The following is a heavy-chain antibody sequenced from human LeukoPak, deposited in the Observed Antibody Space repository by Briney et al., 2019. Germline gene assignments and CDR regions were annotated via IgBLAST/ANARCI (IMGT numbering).Heavy chain of an antibody. Sequence: SETLSLTCTVSGGSISSYYWSWIRQPAGKGLEWIGHIYSSGRPNYNPSLKSRVTMSVDTSKNQFSLKLTSVTAADTAVYYCAKLGNLWELRLDYWGQGTLVTVSS. CDR3: AKLGNLWELRLDY. J-gene: IGHJ4*02. CDR1: GGSISSYY. V-gene: IGHV4-4*07. CDR2: IYSSGRP. D-gene: IGHD3-10*01.